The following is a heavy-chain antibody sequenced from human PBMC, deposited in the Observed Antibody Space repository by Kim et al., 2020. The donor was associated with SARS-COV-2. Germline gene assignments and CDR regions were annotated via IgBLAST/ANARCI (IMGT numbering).Heavy chain of an antibody. J-gene: IGHJ4*02. CDR2: ISYSGST. Sequence: SETLSLTCTVSGGSISTYYWSWIRQPPGKSLEWIGYISYSGSTNYNPSLKSRVTISVDTSKSQFSLKLSSVTAADTAVYCCARHSRRAAAGTALGYWGQGTLVTVSS. CDR1: GGSISTYY. D-gene: IGHD6-13*01. CDR3: ARHSRRAAAGTALGY. V-gene: IGHV4-59*08.